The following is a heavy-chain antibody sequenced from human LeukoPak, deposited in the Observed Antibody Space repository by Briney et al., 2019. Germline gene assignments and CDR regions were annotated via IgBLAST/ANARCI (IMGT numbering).Heavy chain of an antibody. CDR3: ARTVSGYYFNA. CDR1: GGSTNSYY. D-gene: IGHD5-12*01. CDR2: AAYSGST. V-gene: IGHV4-59*01. J-gene: IGHJ5*02. Sequence: SETLSLTCTVSGGSTNSYYWSWIRQSPGKGLEWIGYAAYSGSTNYNPSHKSRVTISLDTSKNQFSLKLSSVTAADTAVYYCARTVSGYYFNAWGPGTLVTVSS.